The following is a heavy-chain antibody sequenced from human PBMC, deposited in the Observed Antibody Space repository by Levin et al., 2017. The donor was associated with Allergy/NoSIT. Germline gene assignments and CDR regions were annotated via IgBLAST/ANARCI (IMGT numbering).Heavy chain of an antibody. Sequence: SGGSLRLSCAASGFTFSSYGMHWVRQAPGKGLEWVAVISYDGSNKYYADSVKGRFTISRDNSKSTLYLQMDSLRAEDTAVYYCAKDPIVRAATPSQFDYWGQGTLVTVSS. V-gene: IGHV3-30*18. D-gene: IGHD1-26*01. CDR1: GFTFSSYG. J-gene: IGHJ4*02. CDR3: AKDPIVRAATPSQFDY. CDR2: ISYDGSNK.